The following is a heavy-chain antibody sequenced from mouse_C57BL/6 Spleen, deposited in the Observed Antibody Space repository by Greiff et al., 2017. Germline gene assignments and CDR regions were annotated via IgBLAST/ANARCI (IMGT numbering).Heavy chain of an antibody. CDR1: GYAFSSYW. Sequence: VQGVESGAELVKPGASVKISCKASGYAFSSYWMNWVKQRPGKGLEWIGQIYPGDGDTNYNGKFKGKATLTADKSSSTAYMQLSSLTSEDSAVYFCARSPFITTVVGPMDYWGQGTSVTVSS. V-gene: IGHV1-80*01. D-gene: IGHD1-1*01. CDR3: ARSPFITTVVGPMDY. J-gene: IGHJ4*01. CDR2: IYPGDGDT.